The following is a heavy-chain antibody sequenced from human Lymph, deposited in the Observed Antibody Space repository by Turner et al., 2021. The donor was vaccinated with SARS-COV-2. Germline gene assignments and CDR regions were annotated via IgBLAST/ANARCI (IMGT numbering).Heavy chain of an antibody. Sequence: QVQLVQSGAEVKKPGSSVTVSCKASGGTFSSYAIPWLRQAPGKGLEWMGGIIPILAIANYAQKFQGRVTITADKSTSTAYMELSSLRSEDTAVYYCARDSPYCSSTSCYDPWGQGTLVTVSS. D-gene: IGHD2-2*01. CDR2: IIPILAIA. CDR1: GGTFSSYA. J-gene: IGHJ5*02. CDR3: ARDSPYCSSTSCYDP. V-gene: IGHV1-69*10.